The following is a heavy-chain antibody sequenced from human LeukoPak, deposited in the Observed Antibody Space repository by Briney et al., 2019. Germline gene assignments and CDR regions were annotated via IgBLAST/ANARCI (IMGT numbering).Heavy chain of an antibody. V-gene: IGHV1-18*01. CDR1: GYTFTSYG. Sequence: PVASVKVSCKASGYTFTSYGISWVRQAPGQGLEWMGWISAYNGNTSYARKLQGRVTMTTDTSTSTAYMELRSLRSDDTAVYYCARVDGDLVDYWGQGTLVTVSS. CDR3: ARVDGDLVDY. CDR2: ISAYNGNT. J-gene: IGHJ4*02. D-gene: IGHD4-17*01.